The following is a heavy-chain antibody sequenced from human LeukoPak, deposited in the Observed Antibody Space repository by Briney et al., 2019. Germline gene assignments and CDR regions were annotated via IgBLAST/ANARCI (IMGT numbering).Heavy chain of an antibody. V-gene: IGHV3-30-3*01. CDR1: GFTFSSYA. Sequence: PGGSLRLSCAASGFTFSSYAMHWVRQAPGKGLEWVAVISYDGSNKYYADSVKGRFTISRDNSKNTLYLQMNSLRAEDTAVYYCARAAQILLWFGELSPREDYFDYWGQGTLVAVSS. CDR3: ARAAQILLWFGELSPREDYFDY. D-gene: IGHD3-10*01. J-gene: IGHJ4*02. CDR2: ISYDGSNK.